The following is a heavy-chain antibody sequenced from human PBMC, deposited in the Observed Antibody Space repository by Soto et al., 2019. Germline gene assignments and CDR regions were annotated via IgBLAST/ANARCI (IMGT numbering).Heavy chain of an antibody. CDR1: GFTFSSYG. J-gene: IGHJ6*02. Sequence: GGSLRLSCAASGFTFSSYGMHWVRQAPGKGLEWVAVIWYDGSNKYYADSVKGRFTISRDNSKNTLYLQMNSLRAEDTAVYYCARARIFGVVGYYYYGMDVWGQGTTVTVSS. D-gene: IGHD3-3*01. V-gene: IGHV3-33*01. CDR3: ARARIFGVVGYYYYGMDV. CDR2: IWYDGSNK.